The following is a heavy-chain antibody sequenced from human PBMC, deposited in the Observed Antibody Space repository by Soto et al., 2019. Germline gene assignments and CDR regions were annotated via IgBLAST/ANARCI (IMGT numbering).Heavy chain of an antibody. Sequence: GGSLRLSCAASGFTFSSYGMHWVRQAPGKGLEWVAVISYDGSNKYYADSVKGRFTISRDNSKNTLYLQMNSLRAEDTAVYYCAKDDGGVVAAYYFDYWGQGTLVTVSS. CDR2: ISYDGSNK. D-gene: IGHD2-15*01. CDR3: AKDDGGVVAAYYFDY. V-gene: IGHV3-30*18. CDR1: GFTFSSYG. J-gene: IGHJ4*02.